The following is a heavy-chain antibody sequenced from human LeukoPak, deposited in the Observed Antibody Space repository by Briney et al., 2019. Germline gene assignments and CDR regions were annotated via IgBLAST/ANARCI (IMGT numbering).Heavy chain of an antibody. CDR2: ISGSGGST. CDR3: AKDDYYDSSGLGDY. Sequence: PGGSLRLSCAASGSTFSSYAMSWVRQAPGKGLEWVSAISGSGGSTYYADSVKGRFTISRDNSKNTLYLQMNSLRAEDTAVYYCAKDDYYDSSGLGDYWGQGTLVTVSS. V-gene: IGHV3-23*01. J-gene: IGHJ4*02. CDR1: GSTFSSYA. D-gene: IGHD3-22*01.